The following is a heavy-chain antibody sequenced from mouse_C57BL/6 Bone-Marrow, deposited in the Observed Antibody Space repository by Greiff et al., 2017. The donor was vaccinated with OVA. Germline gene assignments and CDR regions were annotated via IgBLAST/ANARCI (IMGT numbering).Heavy chain of an antibody. D-gene: IGHD1-1*01. CDR1: GFTFTSYW. CDR2: IDPSDSYT. CDR3: ARWSPYYYGSSYWYFDV. V-gene: IGHV1-69*01. Sequence: VQLQQPGAELVMPGASVKLSCKASGFTFTSYWLPWLKQRPGQGLDWLLEIDPSDSYTNYNQKFKGKSTLTVDKSASTAYMQLSSLTSEDSAVYYCARWSPYYYGSSYWYFDVWGTGTTVTVSS. J-gene: IGHJ1*03.